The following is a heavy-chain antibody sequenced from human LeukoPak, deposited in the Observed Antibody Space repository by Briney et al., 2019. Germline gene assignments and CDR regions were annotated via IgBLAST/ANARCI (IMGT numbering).Heavy chain of an antibody. CDR3: ARDRYPSAREFDY. Sequence: GGSLRLSCVASGFTFSSYWMRWVRQDPRKGLVWVSRINGDGRNINYADSVRGRFTISRDNAKNTLYLQLNSLRGEDTAVYYCARDRYPSAREFDYWGQGTLVTVSS. CDR1: GFTFSSYW. CDR2: INGDGRNI. J-gene: IGHJ4*02. D-gene: IGHD1-1*01. V-gene: IGHV3-74*01.